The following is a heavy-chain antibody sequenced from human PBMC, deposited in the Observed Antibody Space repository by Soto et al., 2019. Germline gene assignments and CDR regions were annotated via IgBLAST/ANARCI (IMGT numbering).Heavy chain of an antibody. CDR3: VKRSQANRPSYFDY. J-gene: IGHJ4*02. CDR1: GFTFGRSA. V-gene: IGHV3-23*01. CDR2: ISGSGAST. Sequence: GGSLRLSCAASGFTFGRSAMSWVRQAPGKGLEWVSAISGSGASTWYADSVKGRFTISRDNSENTVHVEMNSLRAEDTAIYYCVKRSQANRPSYFDYWGQGTLVTVSS.